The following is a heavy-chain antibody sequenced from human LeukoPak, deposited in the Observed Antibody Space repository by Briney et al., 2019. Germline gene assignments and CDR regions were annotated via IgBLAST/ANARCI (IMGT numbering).Heavy chain of an antibody. CDR3: ARASRDYVWGSYPRRFSSFDY. D-gene: IGHD3-16*02. CDR1: GGSFSGYY. CDR2: INQSGST. V-gene: IGHV4-34*01. J-gene: IGHJ4*02. Sequence: SETLSLTCAVYGGSFSGYYWSWIRQPPGKGLEWIGEINQSGSTNYNPSLKSRVTISVDTSKNQFSLKLSSVTAADTAVYYCARASRDYVWGSYPRRFSSFDYWGQGTLVTVSS.